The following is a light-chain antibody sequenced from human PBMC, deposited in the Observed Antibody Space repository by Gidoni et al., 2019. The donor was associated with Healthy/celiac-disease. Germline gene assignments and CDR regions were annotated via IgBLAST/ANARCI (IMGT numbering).Light chain of an antibody. CDR3: HLYGSSPMFT. Sequence: EIVLTQSPGTLSLSPGERATLSCRASQSISTSYLAWYQQKPGQAPRLLIYGASSRATGIPDRFSGSGSGTDFTLTISRLEPDDFAVYYCHLYGSSPMFTFGQGTKLEI. CDR2: GAS. J-gene: IGKJ2*01. V-gene: IGKV3-20*01. CDR1: QSISTSY.